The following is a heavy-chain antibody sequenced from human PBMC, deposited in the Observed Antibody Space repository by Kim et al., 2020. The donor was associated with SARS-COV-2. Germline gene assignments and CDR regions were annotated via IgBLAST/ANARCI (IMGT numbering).Heavy chain of an antibody. CDR1: GFTFSSYW. Sequence: GGSLRLSCAASGFTFSSYWMSWVRQAPGKGLEWVANIKQDGSEKYYVDSVKGRFTISRDNAKNSLYLQMNSLRAEDTAVYYCARDPFMSSSWYRTSDAFDIWGQGTMVTVSS. CDR2: IKQDGSEK. D-gene: IGHD6-13*01. J-gene: IGHJ3*02. V-gene: IGHV3-7*01. CDR3: ARDPFMSSSWYRTSDAFDI.